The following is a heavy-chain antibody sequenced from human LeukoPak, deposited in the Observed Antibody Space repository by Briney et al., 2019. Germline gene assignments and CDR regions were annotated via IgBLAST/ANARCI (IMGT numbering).Heavy chain of an antibody. CDR2: ISSSSSYI. J-gene: IGHJ3*02. CDR1: GFTFSSYS. Sequence: PGGSLRLSCAASGFTFSSYSMNWVRQAPGKGLEWVSSISSSSSYIYYADSVKGRFTISRDNAKNSLYLQMNSLRAEDTAVYYCARQRAIVVVPAAKGAFDIWGQGTMVTVS. D-gene: IGHD2-2*01. V-gene: IGHV3-21*01. CDR3: ARQRAIVVVPAAKGAFDI.